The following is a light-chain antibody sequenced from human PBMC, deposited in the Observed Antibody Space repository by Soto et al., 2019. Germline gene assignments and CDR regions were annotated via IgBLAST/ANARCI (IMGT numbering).Light chain of an antibody. J-gene: IGKJ4*01. CDR1: QGVSSW. CDR3: QQSDRLPLT. CDR2: RAS. Sequence: DIQMTQSPSSVSASVGDRVTITCRASQGVSSWLAWYQQKPGKTPSLLIYRASSLQSGVPSRFIGSGSRTDFTLTISSLQPEDFATYYCQQSDRLPLTFGGGTKVEMK. V-gene: IGKV1D-12*01.